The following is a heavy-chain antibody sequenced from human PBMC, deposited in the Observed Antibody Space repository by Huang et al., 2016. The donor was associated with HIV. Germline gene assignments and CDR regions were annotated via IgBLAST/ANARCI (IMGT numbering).Heavy chain of an antibody. CDR3: ARDSRPIEVYYYGSGSPYSDAFDI. V-gene: IGHV4-59*11. D-gene: IGHD3-10*01. Sequence: QVQLQESGPGLAKPSETLSLTCTVSGGSISSHYWSWIRQPPGKGLDWIGSIHSSGNTNYNPSLNSRVIISLDTSKDQFSLSLSSVTAADTAVYYCARDSRPIEVYYYGSGSPYSDAFDIWGQGKMVTVAS. CDR1: GGSISSHY. J-gene: IGHJ3*02. CDR2: IHSSGNT.